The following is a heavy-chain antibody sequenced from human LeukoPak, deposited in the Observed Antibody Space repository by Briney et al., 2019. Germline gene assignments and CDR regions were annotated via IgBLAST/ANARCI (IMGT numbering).Heavy chain of an antibody. D-gene: IGHD3-10*01. J-gene: IGHJ4*02. CDR3: ARDGLNYYGSGSYPD. CDR2: INPSGGST. Sequence: ASVKVSCKASGYTFTSYYMHWVRQAPGQGLEWMGIINPSGGSTSYAQKFQGRVTMTRDMSTSTVYMELSSLRSEDTAVYYCARDGLNYYGSGSYPDWGQGTLVTVSS. V-gene: IGHV1-46*01. CDR1: GYTFTSYY.